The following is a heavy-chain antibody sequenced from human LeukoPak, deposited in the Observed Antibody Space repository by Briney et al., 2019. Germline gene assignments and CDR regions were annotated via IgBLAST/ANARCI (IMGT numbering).Heavy chain of an antibody. V-gene: IGHV3-21*01. D-gene: IGHD1-26*01. CDR2: INSDSSIM. Sequence: GGSLRLSCAASGFTFSSYSMNWVRQAPGKGLEWVSSINSDSSIMYYAESVKGRFTISRDNARNSLYLQMNSLRAEDTAVYYCIRSDWLDPWGQGTLVTVSS. CDR1: GFTFSSYS. CDR3: IRSDWLDP. J-gene: IGHJ5*02.